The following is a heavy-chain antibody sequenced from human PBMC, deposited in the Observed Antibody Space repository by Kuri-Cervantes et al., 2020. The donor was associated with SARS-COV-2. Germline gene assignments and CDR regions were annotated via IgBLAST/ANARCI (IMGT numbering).Heavy chain of an antibody. CDR3: AREYIAFAAAGIAFDY. D-gene: IGHD6-13*01. V-gene: IGHV3-30-3*01. CDR1: GFTFGDYA. J-gene: IGHJ4*02. Sequence: GGSLRLSCTASGFTFGDYAMSWVRQAPGKGLEWVAVISFDGSNKYYADSVKGRFTISRDNSKNALYLQMNSLRAEDTAVYYCAREYIAFAAAGIAFDYWGQGTLVTVSS. CDR2: ISFDGSNK.